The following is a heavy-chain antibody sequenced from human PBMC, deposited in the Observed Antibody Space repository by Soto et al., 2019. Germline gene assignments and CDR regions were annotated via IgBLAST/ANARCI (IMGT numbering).Heavy chain of an antibody. CDR3: ARERMTTVTTRGVYYYYYGMDV. CDR2: ISAYNGNT. CDR1: GHTFTSYG. D-gene: IGHD4-17*01. Sequence: ASVKVSCKASGHTFTSYGISWVRQAPGQGLEWMGWISAYNGNTNYAQKLQGRVTMTTDTSTSTAYMELRSLRSDDTAVYYCARERMTTVTTRGVYYYYYGMDVWGQGTTVTVSS. V-gene: IGHV1-18*01. J-gene: IGHJ6*02.